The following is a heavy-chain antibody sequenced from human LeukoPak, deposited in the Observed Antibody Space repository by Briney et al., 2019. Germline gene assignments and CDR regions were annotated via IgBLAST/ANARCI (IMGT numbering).Heavy chain of an antibody. D-gene: IGHD1-26*01. Sequence: GGSLRLSCAASGFTFSSYSMNWVRQAPGKGLEWVSYISSSGSTIYYADSVKGRFTISRDNAKNSLYLQMNSLRAEDTAVYYCARVVKELGGYFDYWGQGTLVTVSS. CDR1: GFTFSSYS. J-gene: IGHJ4*02. CDR3: ARVVKELGGYFDY. CDR2: ISSSGSTI. V-gene: IGHV3-48*04.